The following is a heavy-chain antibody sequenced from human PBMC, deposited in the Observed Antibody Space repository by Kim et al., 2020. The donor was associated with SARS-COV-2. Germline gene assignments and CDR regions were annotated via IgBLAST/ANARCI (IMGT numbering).Heavy chain of an antibody. CDR2: IRSKAYGGTT. V-gene: IGHV3-49*04. J-gene: IGHJ4*02. Sequence: GGSLRLSCTASGFTFGDYAMSWVRQAPGKGLEWVGFIRSKAYGGTTEYAASVKGRFTISRDDSKSIAYLQMNSLKTEDTAVYYCTRGSMARPYYFDYWGQGTLVTVSS. CDR3: TRGSMARPYYFDY. CDR1: GFTFGDYA.